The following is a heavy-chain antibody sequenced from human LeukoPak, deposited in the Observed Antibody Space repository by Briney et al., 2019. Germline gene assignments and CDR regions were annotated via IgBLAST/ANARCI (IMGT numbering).Heavy chain of an antibody. CDR3: AKPGGYDSSGYYYVSGSLYFDY. CDR2: ISYDGSNK. D-gene: IGHD3-22*01. J-gene: IGHJ4*02. Sequence: HSGGSLRLSCAASGFTFSSYGMHWVRQAPGKGLEWVAVISYDGSNKYYADSVKGRFTISRDNSKNTLYLQMNSLRAEDTAVYYCAKPGGYDSSGYYYVSGSLYFDYWGQGTLVTVSS. V-gene: IGHV3-30*18. CDR1: GFTFSSYG.